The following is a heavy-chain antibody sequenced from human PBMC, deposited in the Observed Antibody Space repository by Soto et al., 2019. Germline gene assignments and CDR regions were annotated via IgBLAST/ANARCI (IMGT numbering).Heavy chain of an antibody. CDR1: GGSFSGYY. Sequence: QVQLQQWGAGLLKPSETLSLTCAVYGGSFSGYYWSWIRQHPGKGLEWIGEINHSGSTNDNPSLKSRVTISVDTSKNQFSLKLSSVTAADTAVYYCARGSSSSARCFDPWGQGTLVTVSS. J-gene: IGHJ5*02. D-gene: IGHD6-6*01. CDR3: ARGSSSSARCFDP. CDR2: INHSGST. V-gene: IGHV4-34*01.